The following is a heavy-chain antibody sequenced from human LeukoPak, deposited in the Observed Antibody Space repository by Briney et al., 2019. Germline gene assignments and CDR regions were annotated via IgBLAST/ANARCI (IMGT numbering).Heavy chain of an antibody. CDR2: INNDGNEK. Sequence: PGGSLRLSCAASGFTFSSYSMSWVRQAPGKGLEWVSNINNDGNEKYYVDSVKGRFPISRDNAKNSLYLKMNSVSGEDTAVYYCARGYDTFDPWGQGTLVTVSS. J-gene: IGHJ5*02. CDR1: GFTFSSYS. D-gene: IGHD3-9*01. CDR3: ARGYDTFDP. V-gene: IGHV3-7*01.